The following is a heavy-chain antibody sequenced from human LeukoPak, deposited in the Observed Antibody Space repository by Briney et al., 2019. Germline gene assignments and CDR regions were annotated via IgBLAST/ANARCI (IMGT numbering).Heavy chain of an antibody. V-gene: IGHV3-23*01. CDR3: ARDFPSLDTAMVEKGFYYYYGMDV. J-gene: IGHJ6*02. CDR1: GFFFTRNA. CDR2: IGGTGAGT. Sequence: GGSLTLSCAASGFFFTRNAMNWVRQAPGKGLEWVSVIGGTGAGTYYADSVKGRFTISRDNSNNTLYLHMNNLRAEDTAVYYCARDFPSLDTAMVEKGFYYYYGMDVWGQGTTVTVSS. D-gene: IGHD5-18*01.